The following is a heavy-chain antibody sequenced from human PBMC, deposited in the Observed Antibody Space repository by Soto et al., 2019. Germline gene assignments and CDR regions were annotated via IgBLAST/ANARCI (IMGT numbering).Heavy chain of an antibody. CDR1: DDSINSDKYY. CDR2: IYYRGNA. Sequence: QLQLQESGPGLVKPSETLSLTCSVSDDSINSDKYYWGWIRQPPGKGLEWRGSIYYRGNAYYNPSLRTRITIALDKSSSQFSLRLNSVTAADSAVYFCARLEGLATISYYFDFWGPGALVTVSS. D-gene: IGHD3-9*01. V-gene: IGHV4-39*01. J-gene: IGHJ4*02. CDR3: ARLEGLATISYYFDF.